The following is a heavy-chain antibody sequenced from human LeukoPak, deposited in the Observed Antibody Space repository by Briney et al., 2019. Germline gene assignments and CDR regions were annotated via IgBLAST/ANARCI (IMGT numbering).Heavy chain of an antibody. CDR1: GVTLSDHH. V-gene: IGHV3-23*01. J-gene: IGHJ4*02. D-gene: IGHD2-2*02. Sequence: GGSLRLSCAASGVTLSDHHMDWVRQAPGKGLEWVSAISGSGGSTYYADSVKGRFTISRDNSKNTLYLQMNSLRAEDTAVYYCARVVPAAIGPPDYWGQGTLVTVSS. CDR3: ARVVPAAIGPPDY. CDR2: ISGSGGST.